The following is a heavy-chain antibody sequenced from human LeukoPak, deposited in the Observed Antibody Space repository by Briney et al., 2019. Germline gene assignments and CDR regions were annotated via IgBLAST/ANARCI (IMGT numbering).Heavy chain of an antibody. CDR1: GFTFSSYA. D-gene: IGHD6-6*01. J-gene: IGHJ4*02. CDR2: ISGSGGST. V-gene: IGHV3-23*01. Sequence: GGSLRLSCAASGFTFSSYAMSWVRQAPGKGLEWVSAISGSGGSTYYADSVKGRFTFSRDNSKNTLYLQMNSLRAEDTAVYYCARGDSSSSVSTFDYWGQGTLVTVSS. CDR3: ARGDSSSSVSTFDY.